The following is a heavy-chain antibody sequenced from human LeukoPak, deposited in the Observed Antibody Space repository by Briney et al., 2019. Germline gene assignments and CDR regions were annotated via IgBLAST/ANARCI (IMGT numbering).Heavy chain of an antibody. CDR2: IYWDDDR. J-gene: IGHJ4*02. CDR3: AHRKNYYDSSVFDN. D-gene: IGHD3-22*01. Sequence: SGPTLVNPTQTLTLTCTFSGFSLNTRGLGVGWIRQPPGRALEWLALIYWDDDRRYSPSLKSRLTITKDTSKNQVVLTMTNMDPVDTATYFCAHRKNYYDSSVFDNWGQGTLVTVSS. CDR1: GFSLNTRGLG. V-gene: IGHV2-5*02.